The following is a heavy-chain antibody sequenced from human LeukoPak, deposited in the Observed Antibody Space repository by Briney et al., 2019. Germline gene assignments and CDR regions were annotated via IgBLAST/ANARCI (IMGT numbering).Heavy chain of an antibody. CDR3: AKEIDGFDV. Sequence: GGSLRLSCEASGFTFNNYWMNWVRQAPGMGLVWVSSIRFDGGNTAYADSAKGRFTISRDNAKNTMFLQMNNLRAEDTAVYYCAKEIDGFDVWGQGTLVTVYS. CDR2: IRFDGGNT. V-gene: IGHV3-74*01. CDR1: GFTFNNYW. J-gene: IGHJ3*01.